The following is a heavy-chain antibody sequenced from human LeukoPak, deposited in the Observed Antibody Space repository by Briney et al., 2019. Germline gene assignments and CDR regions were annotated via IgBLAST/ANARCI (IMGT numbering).Heavy chain of an antibody. J-gene: IGHJ4*02. D-gene: IGHD4/OR15-4a*01. Sequence: GRSLRLSCAASGFTFSSYAMHWVRQAPGKGLEWVAVISYDGSNKYYADSVKGRFTISRDNSKNTLYLQMNSLRAEDTAVYYCAREGGYDYGRYYFDYWGQGTLVTVSS. CDR3: AREGGYDYGRYYFDY. CDR2: ISYDGSNK. CDR1: GFTFSSYA. V-gene: IGHV3-30-3*01.